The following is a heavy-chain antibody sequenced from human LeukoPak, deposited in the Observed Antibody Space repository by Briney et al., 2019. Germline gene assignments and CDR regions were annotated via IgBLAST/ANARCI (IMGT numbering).Heavy chain of an antibody. CDR3: ARFCGGDCYSAVHAFDI. V-gene: IGHV4-61*01. D-gene: IGHD2-21*02. Sequence: SETLSLTCTVSGGSVSSGSYYRSWIRQPPGKGLECIGYIYYSGSTNYNPSLKSRVTISVDTSKNQFSLKRSSVTAADTAVYYCARFCGGDCYSAVHAFDIWGQGTMVTVSS. CDR2: IYYSGST. CDR1: GGSVSSGSYY. J-gene: IGHJ3*02.